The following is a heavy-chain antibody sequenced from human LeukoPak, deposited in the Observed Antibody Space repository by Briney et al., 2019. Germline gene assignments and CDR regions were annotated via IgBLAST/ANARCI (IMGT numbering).Heavy chain of an antibody. D-gene: IGHD3-9*01. CDR2: ISAYNGNT. CDR3: ARDRGDILSGLYMDV. J-gene: IGHJ6*03. CDR1: GYTFTSYG. V-gene: IGHV1-18*01. Sequence: ASVKVSCKASGYTFTSYGISWVRQAPGQGLEWMGWISAYNGNTNYAQKFQGRVTMTTDTSTSTASMELRSLRSDDTAVYYCARDRGDILSGLYMDVWGKGTTVTVSS.